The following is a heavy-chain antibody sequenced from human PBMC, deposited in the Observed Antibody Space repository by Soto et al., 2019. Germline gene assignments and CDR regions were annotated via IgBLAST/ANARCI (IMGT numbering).Heavy chain of an antibody. V-gene: IGHV4-31*03. CDR1: GGSISSGGYY. CDR3: ARDRYCSSTSCYWDRDGMDV. D-gene: IGHD2-2*01. J-gene: IGHJ6*02. Sequence: QVQLQESGPGLVKPSQTLSLTCTVSGGSISSGGYYWSWIRQHPGKGLEWIGYIYYSGSTYYNPSLKGRVTISVDTSKNQFSLKLSSVTAADTAVYYCARDRYCSSTSCYWDRDGMDVWGQGTTVTVSS. CDR2: IYYSGST.